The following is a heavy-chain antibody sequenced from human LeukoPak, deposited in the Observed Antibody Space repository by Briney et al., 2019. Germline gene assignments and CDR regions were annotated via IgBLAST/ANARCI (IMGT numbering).Heavy chain of an antibody. D-gene: IGHD6-13*01. CDR3: ARDGYYSSTTGWGYYYYMDV. J-gene: IGHJ6*03. Sequence: SETLSLTCTVSDDSISDYYRGWIRQPPGKGLEWIGYFHNSGTSTYNPSLKSRVTISADTSKNQFSLKLSSVTAADTAVYYCARDGYYSSTTGWGYYYYMDVWGKGTTVTVSS. V-gene: IGHV4-59*01. CDR2: FHNSGTS. CDR1: DDSISDYY.